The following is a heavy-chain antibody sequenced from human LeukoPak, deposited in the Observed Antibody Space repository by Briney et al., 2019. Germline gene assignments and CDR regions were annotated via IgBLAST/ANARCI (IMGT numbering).Heavy chain of an antibody. Sequence: SVKVSCKVSGYTLTEIAIPWVRQAPGAGREVMGGFDPQDRETVYAQTFQGRVTMTEDTSTDTAFMELSGLRSDDTAHYYCAIIASGGTFDYWGQGALVTVSS. V-gene: IGHV1-24*01. D-gene: IGHD6-13*01. CDR1: GYTLTEIA. J-gene: IGHJ4*02. CDR3: AIIASGGTFDY. CDR2: FDPQDRET.